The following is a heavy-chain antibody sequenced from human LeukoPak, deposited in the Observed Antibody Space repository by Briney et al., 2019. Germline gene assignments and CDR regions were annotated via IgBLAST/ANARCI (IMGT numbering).Heavy chain of an antibody. CDR3: TSGSYDS. CDR1: GFSFSGSA. Sequence: GGSLKLSCAASGFSFSGSAVHWVRQASGKGLEWVGLIRKKPFSYATAYATSVKGRFTVSRDDSRNTVYLQMSSLRTDDTAKYYCTSGSYDSWGQGNLVIVSS. V-gene: IGHV3-73*01. D-gene: IGHD3-22*01. CDR2: IRKKPFSYAT. J-gene: IGHJ4*02.